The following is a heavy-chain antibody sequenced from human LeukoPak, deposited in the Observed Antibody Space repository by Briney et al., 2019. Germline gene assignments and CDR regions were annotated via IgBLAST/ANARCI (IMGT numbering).Heavy chain of an antibody. CDR2: INHSGST. Sequence: PSETLSLTCAVYGGSFSGYYWSWIRQPPGKGLEWIGEINHSGSTNYNPSLKSRVTISVDTSKNQFSLKLNSVTAADTAVYYCARLYCSSTSCSGRRATGYYYYMDVWGKGTTVTVSS. CDR3: ARLYCSSTSCSGRRATGYYYYMDV. CDR1: GGSFSGYY. J-gene: IGHJ6*03. V-gene: IGHV4-34*01. D-gene: IGHD2-2*01.